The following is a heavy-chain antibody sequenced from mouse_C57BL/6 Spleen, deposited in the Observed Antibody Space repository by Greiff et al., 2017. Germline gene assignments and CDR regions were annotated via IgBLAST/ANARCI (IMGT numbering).Heavy chain of an antibody. CDR1: GYAFSSSW. Sequence: VKVVESGPELVKPGASVKISCKASGYAFSSSWMNWVKQRPGKGLEWIGRIYPGDGDTNYNGKFKGKATLTADKSSSTAYMQLSSLTSEDSAVYFCAREEYYSNYYYFDYWGQGTTLTVSS. CDR2: IYPGDGDT. V-gene: IGHV1-82*01. D-gene: IGHD2-5*01. CDR3: AREEYYSNYYYFDY. J-gene: IGHJ2*01.